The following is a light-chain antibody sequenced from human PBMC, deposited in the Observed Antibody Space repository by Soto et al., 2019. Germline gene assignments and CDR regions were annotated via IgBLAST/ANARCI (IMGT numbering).Light chain of an antibody. CDR2: EVT. J-gene: IGLJ2*01. Sequence: QAVVTQSASVSGSPGQSITISCTGTSSDIGDYDYVSWYQQHPGKAPKLMIYEVTNRPSGVSHRFSGSKSGNTASLTISGLQAEDEADYYCSSYTTSSTVVFGGGTKLTVL. V-gene: IGLV2-14*01. CDR1: SSDIGDYDY. CDR3: SSYTTSSTVV.